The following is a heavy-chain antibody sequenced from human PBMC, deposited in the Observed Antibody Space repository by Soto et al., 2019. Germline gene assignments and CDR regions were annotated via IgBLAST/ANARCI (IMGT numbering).Heavy chain of an antibody. D-gene: IGHD6-19*01. Sequence: EVQLVESGGGLVQPGGSLRLSCAASGFTFGSYWLHWVRQAPGKGLVWVSRINSDGSSTSYADSVKCRFTIARDNAKNTLYLQMNSLSAEDTAVYYCARAGTRGWFDLWGQGTLVTVSS. CDR3: ARAGTRGWFDL. CDR2: INSDGSST. CDR1: GFTFGSYW. V-gene: IGHV3-74*01. J-gene: IGHJ5*02.